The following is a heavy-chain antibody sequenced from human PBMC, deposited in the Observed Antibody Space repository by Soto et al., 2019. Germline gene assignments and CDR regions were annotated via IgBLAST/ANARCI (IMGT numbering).Heavy chain of an antibody. Sequence: SETLSLTCTVSGGSISSSSYYWGWIRQPPGKGLEWIGSIYYSGSTYYNPSLKSRVTISVDTSKNQFSLKLSSVTAADTAVYYCARQKVSGWFDYWGQGTLVTVSS. CDR3: ARQKVSGWFDY. D-gene: IGHD6-19*01. CDR2: IYYSGST. CDR1: GGSISSSSYY. V-gene: IGHV4-39*01. J-gene: IGHJ4*02.